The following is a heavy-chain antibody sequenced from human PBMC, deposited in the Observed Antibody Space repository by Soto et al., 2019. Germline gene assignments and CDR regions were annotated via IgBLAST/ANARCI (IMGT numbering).Heavy chain of an antibody. J-gene: IGHJ6*02. CDR1: GYTFTSYD. D-gene: IGHD2-15*01. CDR3: ARCSGGSCYSRSSYYGMDV. Sequence: QVQLVQSGAEVKKPGASVKVSCKASGYTFTSYDINWVRQATGQGLEWMGWMNPNSGNTGYAQKFQGRVTMTRNTSISTAYMGLSSLRSEDTAVYYCARCSGGSCYSRSSYYGMDVWGQGTTVTVSS. V-gene: IGHV1-8*01. CDR2: MNPNSGNT.